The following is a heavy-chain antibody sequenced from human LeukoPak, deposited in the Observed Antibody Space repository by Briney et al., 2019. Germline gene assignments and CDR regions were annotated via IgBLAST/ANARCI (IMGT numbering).Heavy chain of an antibody. CDR1: GGSISSSSYY. V-gene: IGHV4-39*07. Sequence: SETLSLTCTVSGGSISSSSYYWGWIRQPPGKGLEWIGSIYYSGNTYYNPSLKSRVTVSIDTSKNQFSLKLNSVTAADTAVYYCARGGIEGTTGYYFDYWGQGTLVTVSS. D-gene: IGHD4-11*01. J-gene: IGHJ4*02. CDR3: ARGGIEGTTGYYFDY. CDR2: IYYSGNT.